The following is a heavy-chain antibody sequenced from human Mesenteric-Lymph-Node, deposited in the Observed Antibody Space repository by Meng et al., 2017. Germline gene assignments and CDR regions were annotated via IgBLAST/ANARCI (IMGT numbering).Heavy chain of an antibody. CDR2: IYYSGST. D-gene: IGHD4-17*01. CDR1: SGPISSSNW. J-gene: IGHJ5*02. CDR3: ARTNYGDYNWFDP. V-gene: IGHV4-4*02. Sequence: QLAEVGPGLVKPSETLSLTCTVPSGPISSSNWWSWVRQPPGKGLEWIGYIYYSGSTYYNPSLRSRVAISIDTSKNQFSLKLTSVTAADTAVYFCARTNYGDYNWFDPWGQGTLVTVSS.